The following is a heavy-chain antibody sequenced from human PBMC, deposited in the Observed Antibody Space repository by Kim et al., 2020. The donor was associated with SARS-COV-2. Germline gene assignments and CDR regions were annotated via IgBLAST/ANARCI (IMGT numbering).Heavy chain of an antibody. J-gene: IGHJ4*02. D-gene: IGHD2-2*02. CDR1: GYTFTSYY. Sequence: ASVKVSCKASGYTFTSYYMHWVRQAPGQGLEWMGIINPSGGSTSYAQKFQGRVTMTRDTSTSTVYMELSSLRSEDTAVYYCARGGPGDIVVVPAAIPEFDYWGQGTLVTVSS. CDR2: INPSGGST. V-gene: IGHV1-46*01. CDR3: ARGGPGDIVVVPAAIPEFDY.